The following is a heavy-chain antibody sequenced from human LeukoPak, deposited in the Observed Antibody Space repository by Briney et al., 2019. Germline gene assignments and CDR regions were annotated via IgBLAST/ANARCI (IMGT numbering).Heavy chain of an antibody. CDR2: IYWTGGST. CDR1: GFTFDDYG. D-gene: IGHD3-22*01. V-gene: IGHV3-20*04. J-gene: IGHJ4*02. CDR3: ARDLYDSSGYSTYYFDY. Sequence: TGGSLRLSCAASGFTFDDYGMSWVRHAPGKGLEWVSGIYWTGGSTGYADSVKGRFTISRDNAKNSLYLQMNSLRAEDTALYYCARDLYDSSGYSTYYFDYWGQGTLVTVSS.